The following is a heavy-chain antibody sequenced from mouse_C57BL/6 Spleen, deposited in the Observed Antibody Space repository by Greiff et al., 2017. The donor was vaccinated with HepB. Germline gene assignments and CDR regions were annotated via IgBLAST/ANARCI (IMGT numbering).Heavy chain of an antibody. J-gene: IGHJ4*01. CDR3: SRSSYCYAMDY. CDR1: EYTFTDYY. CDR2: INPNNGGT. V-gene: IGHV1-26*01. Sequence: EVKLQQSGPELVKPGASVKISCKASEYTFTDYYMNWVKQSHGKSLEWIGDINPNNGGTSYNQKFKGKATLTGDKSSRTAYMELRSLTSEDSAVYYCSRSSYCYAMDYWGQGTSVTVSS.